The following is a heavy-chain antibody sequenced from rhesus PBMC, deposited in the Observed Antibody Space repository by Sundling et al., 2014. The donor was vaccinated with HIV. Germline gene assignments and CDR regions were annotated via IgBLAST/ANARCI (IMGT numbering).Heavy chain of an antibody. CDR3: ASHEDGYGYYYTIFDY. Sequence: QVQLQESGPGLVKPSETLSLTRTVSGASIRSYWWSWIRQPPGKGLEWIGEINGNSGSTNYNPSLKSRVTISRDTSKNQFSLRLSSVTAADTAVYYCASHEDGYGYYYTIFDYWGQGVLVTVSS. CDR1: GASIRSYW. D-gene: IGHD3-9*01. J-gene: IGHJ4*01. V-gene: IGHV4-80*01. CDR2: INGNSGST.